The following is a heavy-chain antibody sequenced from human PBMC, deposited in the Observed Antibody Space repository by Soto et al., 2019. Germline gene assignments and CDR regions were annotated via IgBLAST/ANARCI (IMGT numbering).Heavy chain of an antibody. CDR3: ARQIYDSDTGPNFQYYFDS. D-gene: IGHD3-22*01. Sequence: PGESLKISCDGSGYSFAVDCITWVVQKPGKGLEWMGRIDPSDSQTYYSPSFRGHVTISVTKSITTVFLQWSSLRASDTAMYYCARQIYDSDTGPNFQYYFDSWGQGTPVTVSS. J-gene: IGHJ4*02. CDR2: IDPSDSQT. V-gene: IGHV5-10-1*01. CDR1: GYSFAVDC.